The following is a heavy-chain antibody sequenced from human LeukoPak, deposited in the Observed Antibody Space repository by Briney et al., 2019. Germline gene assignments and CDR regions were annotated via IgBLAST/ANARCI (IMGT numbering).Heavy chain of an antibody. D-gene: IGHD2-2*01. V-gene: IGHV3-48*01. Sequence: GGSLRLSCAASGFTFSSYSMNWVRQAPGKGLEWVSYISSSSSTIYYADSVKGRFTISRDNAKNSLYLQMNSLRAEDTAVYYCARDIVVVPAATFDYWGQGTLVTVSS. CDR3: ARDIVVVPAATFDY. CDR2: ISSSSSTI. J-gene: IGHJ4*02. CDR1: GFTFSSYS.